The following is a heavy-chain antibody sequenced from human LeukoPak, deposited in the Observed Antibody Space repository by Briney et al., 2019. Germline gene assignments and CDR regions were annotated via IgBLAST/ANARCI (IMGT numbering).Heavy chain of an antibody. V-gene: IGHV4-38-2*01. J-gene: IGHJ4*02. CDR1: GYSISSGYY. CDR3: ARGLPCSSTSCYSAFDY. D-gene: IGHD2-2*02. CDR2: ICHSGST. Sequence: SETLSLTCAVSGYSISSGYYWGWIRQPPGKGLEWIGSICHSGSTYYNPSLKSRVTISVDTSKNQFSLKLSSVTAADTAVYYCARGLPCSSTSCYSAFDYWGQGTLVTVSS.